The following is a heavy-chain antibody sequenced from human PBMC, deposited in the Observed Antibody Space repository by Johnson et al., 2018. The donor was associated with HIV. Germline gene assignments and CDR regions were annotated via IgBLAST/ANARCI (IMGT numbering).Heavy chain of an antibody. D-gene: IGHD3-9*01. Sequence: VLLVESGGGLVQPGGSLRLSCAASGFTVSRNYMSWVRQAPGKGLEWVSVIYSGGSTHFADSVKGRFTISRDNSKNTVYLQMNSLRAEDTAVYYCARGYILTGYSGAFDIWGHGTTVT. J-gene: IGHJ3*02. V-gene: IGHV3-66*01. CDR1: GFTVSRNY. CDR2: IYSGGST. CDR3: ARGYILTGYSGAFDI.